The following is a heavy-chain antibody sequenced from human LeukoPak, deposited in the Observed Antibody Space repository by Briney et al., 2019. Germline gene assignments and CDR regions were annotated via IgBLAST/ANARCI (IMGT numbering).Heavy chain of an antibody. J-gene: IGHJ3*01. CDR1: GFTFSSYA. CDR2: ISGSGGST. CDR3: AKDLGYDFWSGYLRL. Sequence: GGSLRLSCAASGFTFSSYAMSWVRQAPGKGLEWASAISGSGGSTYYADSVKGRFTISRDNSKNTLYLQMNSLRAEDTAVYYCAKDLGYDFWSGYLRLWGQGTMVTVSS. D-gene: IGHD3-3*01. V-gene: IGHV3-23*01.